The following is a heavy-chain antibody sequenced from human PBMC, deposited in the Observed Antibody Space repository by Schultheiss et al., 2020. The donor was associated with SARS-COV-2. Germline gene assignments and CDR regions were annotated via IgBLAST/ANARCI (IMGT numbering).Heavy chain of an antibody. Sequence: GSLRLSCTVSGYSISSGYYWGWIRQPPGKGLEWIGSIYHSGSTYYNPSLKSRVTISVDTSKNQFSLKLSSVTAADTAVYYCARDTRAYCSGGSCNWFDPWGQGTLVTVSS. CDR3: ARDTRAYCSGGSCNWFDP. V-gene: IGHV4-38-2*02. D-gene: IGHD2-15*01. CDR2: IYHSGST. CDR1: GYSISSGYY. J-gene: IGHJ5*02.